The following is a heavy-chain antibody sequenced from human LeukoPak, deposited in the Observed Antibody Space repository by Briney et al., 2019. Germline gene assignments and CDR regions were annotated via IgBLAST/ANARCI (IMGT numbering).Heavy chain of an antibody. D-gene: IGHD1-26*01. V-gene: IGHV3-53*04. J-gene: IGHJ6*02. CDR3: ARAGGSYYYYYYGMDV. CDR1: GFTFSSYA. Sequence: GGSLRLSCAASGFTFSSYAMSWVRQAPGKGLEWVSVIYSGGSTYYADSVKGRFTISRHNSKNTLYLQMNSLRAEDTAVYYCARAGGSYYYYYYGMDVWGQGTTVTVSS. CDR2: IYSGGST.